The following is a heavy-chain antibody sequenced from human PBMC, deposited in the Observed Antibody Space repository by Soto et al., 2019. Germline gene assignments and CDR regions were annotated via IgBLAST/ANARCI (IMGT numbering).Heavy chain of an antibody. CDR2: FSSSGGST. J-gene: IGHJ4*02. CDR1: GFTFSNSD. CDR3: AKGGWLEY. Sequence: GGSLRLSCAVSGFTFSNSDMSWVRQAPGKGLECVSAFSSSGGSTYCADSVKGRFTISRDASKNTLYLQMNSLRAEDTAVYYCAKGGWLEYWGQGTLVTVSS. V-gene: IGHV3-23*01. D-gene: IGHD2-15*01.